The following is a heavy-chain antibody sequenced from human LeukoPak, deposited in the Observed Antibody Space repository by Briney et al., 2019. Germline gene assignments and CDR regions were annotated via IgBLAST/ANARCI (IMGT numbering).Heavy chain of an antibody. D-gene: IGHD3-22*01. CDR3: ARGRDHYDSSGYYYYFDY. J-gene: IGHJ4*02. CDR1: GFTFSSYS. CDR2: ISSSSSYI. Sequence: KPGGSLRLSCAASGFTFSSYSMNWVRQAPGKGLEWVSSISSSSSYIYYADSVKGRFTISRDNAKNSLYLQMNSLRAEDTAVYYCARGRDHYDSSGYYYYFDYWGQGTLVTVSS. V-gene: IGHV3-21*01.